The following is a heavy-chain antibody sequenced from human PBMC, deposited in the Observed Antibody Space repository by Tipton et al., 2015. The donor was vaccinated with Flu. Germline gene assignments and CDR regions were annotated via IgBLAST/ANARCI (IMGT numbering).Heavy chain of an antibody. D-gene: IGHD3-3*01. Sequence: TLSLTCNVSGYPIGNNYFWAWIRQPPGERLEWIGSIRHNGNTYYNPSLQGRVTISVDMSKNQFSLKLSSVTAADTAVYYCARSMVGIFGVVEGCHGMDVWGQGTTVSVSS. CDR2: IRHNGNT. CDR3: ARSMVGIFGVVEGCHGMDV. CDR1: GYPIGNNYF. J-gene: IGHJ6*02. V-gene: IGHV4-38-2*02.